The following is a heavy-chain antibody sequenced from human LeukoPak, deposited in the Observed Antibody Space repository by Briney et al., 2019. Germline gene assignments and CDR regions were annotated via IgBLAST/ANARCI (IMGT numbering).Heavy chain of an antibody. Sequence: PSETLSLTCTVSGGSISSYYWSWIRQPPGKGLEWIGYIYYSGSTNYNPSLKSRVTISVDTSKNQFSLKLSSVTAADTAVYFCAREYCSGGSCYSTWFDPWGQGTLVTVSS. CDR3: AREYCSGGSCYSTWFDP. V-gene: IGHV4-59*01. D-gene: IGHD2-15*01. CDR1: GGSISSYY. CDR2: IYYSGST. J-gene: IGHJ5*02.